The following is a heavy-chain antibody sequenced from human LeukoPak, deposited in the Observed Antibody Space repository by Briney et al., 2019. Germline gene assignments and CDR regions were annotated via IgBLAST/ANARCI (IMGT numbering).Heavy chain of an antibody. V-gene: IGHV1-69*01. CDR1: GGTFNKDA. D-gene: IGHD6-19*01. J-gene: IGHJ4*02. CDR2: IIPLLDTI. Sequence: SVKVSCKASGGTFNKDAIGWLRQAPGQGFEWTGEIIPLLDTINYAQRFQGRVTITADEPTSTVYMELSNLRSEDTAVYFCARGKWLVPFDYWGQGTLVTVSS. CDR3: ARGKWLVPFDY.